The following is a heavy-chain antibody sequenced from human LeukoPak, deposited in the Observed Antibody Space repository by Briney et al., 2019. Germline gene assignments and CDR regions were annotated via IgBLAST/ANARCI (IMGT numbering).Heavy chain of an antibody. J-gene: IGHJ5*02. CDR1: GFTFNNYA. CDR2: ISSSGDTT. CDR3: AKLLRYCSGGSCFFDP. V-gene: IGHV3-23*01. Sequence: GGSLRLSCATSGFTFNNYAMSWVRQAPGKGLECVSTISSSGDTTYYADSVKGRFTISRDNSKNTLYLQMNSLRAEDTAIYYCAKLLRYCSGGSCFFDPWGQGTLVTVSS. D-gene: IGHD2-15*01.